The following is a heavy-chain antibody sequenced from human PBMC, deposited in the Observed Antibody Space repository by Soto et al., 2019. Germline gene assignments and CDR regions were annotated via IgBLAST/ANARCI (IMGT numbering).Heavy chain of an antibody. CDR3: ARGDSGSYYAPDY. CDR2: IYSGGST. Sequence: EVQLLESGGGLVQPGGSLRLSCAASGFTFSSYAMSWVRQAPGKGLEWVSVIYSGGSTYYADSVKGRFTISRDNSQNTLYLQMNSLSAEDTAVYYCARGDSGSYYAPDYWGQGTLVTVSS. CDR1: GFTFSSYA. V-gene: IGHV3-23*03. D-gene: IGHD1-26*01. J-gene: IGHJ4*02.